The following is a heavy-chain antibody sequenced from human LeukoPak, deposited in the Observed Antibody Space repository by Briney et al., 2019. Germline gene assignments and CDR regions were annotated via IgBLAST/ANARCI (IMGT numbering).Heavy chain of an antibody. CDR2: ISGSGGST. J-gene: IGHJ1*01. CDR3: ARDLAAAAQAEYFQH. V-gene: IGHV3-23*01. CDR1: GFTFSSYA. Sequence: GGSLRLSCAASGFTFSSYAMSWVRQAPGKGLEWVSAISGSGGSTYYADSVKGRFTISRDNSKNTLYLQMNSLRAEDTAVYYCARDLAAAAQAEYFQHWGQGTLVTVSS. D-gene: IGHD6-13*01.